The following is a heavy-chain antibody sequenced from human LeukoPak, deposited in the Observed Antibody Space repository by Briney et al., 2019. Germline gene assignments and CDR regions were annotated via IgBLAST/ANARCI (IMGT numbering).Heavy chain of an antibody. CDR1: GYTFTRYY. CDR2: INPNSGGT. J-gene: IGHJ6*03. V-gene: IGHV1-2*02. Sequence: ASVKVSCKASGYTFTRYYMHWVRQAPRQGLEWMGWINPNSGGTNYAQKFQGRVTMTRDTSISTAYMELSRLRSDDTAVYYCARGRVSQLSYYYMDVWGKGTTVTVSS. D-gene: IGHD5/OR15-5a*01. CDR3: ARGRVSQLSYYYMDV.